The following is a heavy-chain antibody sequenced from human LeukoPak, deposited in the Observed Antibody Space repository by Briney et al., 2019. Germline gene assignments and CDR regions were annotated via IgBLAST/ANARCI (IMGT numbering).Heavy chain of an antibody. Sequence: PSETLSLTCTVSGGSISSSSYYWGWVRQPPGQGLEWIGSIYYSGSTYYYPSLKIRITISVYTSKNQFSLTPSSVTAAATAVYYCARGHGYCSSTSCGVDPPSHWLLVGTASQNYFDYWGQGTLVTVSS. D-gene: IGHD2-2*01. J-gene: IGHJ4*02. CDR1: GGSISSSSYY. CDR3: ARGHGYCSSTSCGVDPPSHWLLVGTASQNYFDY. CDR2: IYYSGST. V-gene: IGHV4-39*01.